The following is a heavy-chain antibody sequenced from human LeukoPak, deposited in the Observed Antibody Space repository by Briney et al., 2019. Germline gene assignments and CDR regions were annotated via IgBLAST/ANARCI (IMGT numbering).Heavy chain of an antibody. CDR2: NNWNGGRT. J-gene: IGHJ4*02. V-gene: IGHV3-20*04. CDR3: ARDWSVVDRYFDS. D-gene: IGHD4-23*01. CDR1: GFIFDDYD. Sequence: GGSLRLSCAASGFIFDDYDMSWVPQAPGKGLEWVSGNNWNGGRTRYADSVKGRFIISRDNAKNSLYLPMNSLRAEDTALYYCARDWSVVDRYFDSWGQGVLVTVSS.